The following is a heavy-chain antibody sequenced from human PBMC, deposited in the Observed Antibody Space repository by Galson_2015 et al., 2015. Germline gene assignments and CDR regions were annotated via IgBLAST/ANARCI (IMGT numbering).Heavy chain of an antibody. D-gene: IGHD1/OR15-1a*01. J-gene: IGHJ5*01. V-gene: IGHV3-23*01. CDR2: IGGTGAKT. CDR1: GFTFSNYA. CDR3: ARVRATSWNKVDWLDS. Sequence: SLRLSCAASGFTFSNYAMNWVRQAPGKGLEWVAAIGGTGAKTYYSESVKGRFTVSRDNSKNTLYLQMNSLTADDTALFYCARVRATSWNKVDWLDSWGQGTLVTVSS.